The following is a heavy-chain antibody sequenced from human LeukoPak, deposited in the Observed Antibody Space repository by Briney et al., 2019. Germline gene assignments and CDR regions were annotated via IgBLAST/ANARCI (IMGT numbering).Heavy chain of an antibody. D-gene: IGHD6-25*01. CDR3: ANKRNAAPYYFDY. J-gene: IGHJ4*02. CDR1: GGSISSNNW. CDR2: IYHSGST. Sequence: PSETLSLTCAVSGGSISSNNWWSWVRQPPGKGLEWIGEIYHSGSTNYNPSLKSPVIISVDKSKNQFSLKLSSVTAADTAVYYCANKRNAAPYYFDYWGQGTLVTVSS. V-gene: IGHV4-4*02.